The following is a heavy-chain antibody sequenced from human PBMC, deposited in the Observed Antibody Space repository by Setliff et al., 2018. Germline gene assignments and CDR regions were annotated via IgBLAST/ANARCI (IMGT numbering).Heavy chain of an antibody. Sequence: SETLSLTCTVPGGSISDNGYFWGWVRQPPGKGLEWIGNIYFGGNTYFNPSFKSRVTMSIDTSNSQFSLKLSSVTAADTSVYFCARHRPNLPFDAWGQGALVTVSS. D-gene: IGHD7-27*01. CDR2: IYFGGNT. J-gene: IGHJ4*02. CDR1: GGSISDNGYF. CDR3: ARHRPNLPFDA. V-gene: IGHV4-39*01.